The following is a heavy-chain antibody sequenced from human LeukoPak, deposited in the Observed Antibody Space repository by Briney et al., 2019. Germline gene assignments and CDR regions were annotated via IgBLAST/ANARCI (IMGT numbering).Heavy chain of an antibody. CDR1: GGSISSYY. CDR3: ARADGRPYYGMDV. V-gene: IGHV4-59*08. Sequence: SETLSLTCTVSGGSISSYYWSWIRQPPGKGLEWIGYIYYSGSTNYNPSLKSRVTISVDTSKNQFSLKLSSVTAADTAVYYCARADGRPYYGMDVWGQGTTVTVSS. D-gene: IGHD1-1*01. CDR2: IYYSGST. J-gene: IGHJ6*02.